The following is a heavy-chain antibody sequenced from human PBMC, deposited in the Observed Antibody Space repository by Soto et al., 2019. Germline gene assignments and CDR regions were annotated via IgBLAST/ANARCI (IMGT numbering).Heavy chain of an antibody. V-gene: IGHV1-46*01. J-gene: IGHJ6*02. CDR1: GYTFTSYY. Sequence: ASVKVSCKASGYTFTSYYMHWVRQAPGQGLEWMGIINPSGGSTSYAQKFQGRVTMTRDTSTSTVYMELSSLRSEDTAVYYCARGTTTVTTGTYYGMDVWGQGTTVTVSS. CDR2: INPSGGST. CDR3: ARGTTTVTTGTYYGMDV. D-gene: IGHD4-17*01.